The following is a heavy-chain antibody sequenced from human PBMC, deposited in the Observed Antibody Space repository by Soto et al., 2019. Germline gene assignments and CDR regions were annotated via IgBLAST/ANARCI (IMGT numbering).Heavy chain of an antibody. CDR2: INHIGNT. CDR1: GGSISSYY. Sequence: SETLSLTCTVSGGSISSYYWSWIRQPPGKGLEWIGEINHIGNTNYNPSLKSRVTISVDTSKNQFSLILNSVTAADTAVYYCASSGPGYWGQGTLVTVSS. CDR3: ASSGPGY. J-gene: IGHJ4*02. V-gene: IGHV4-34*01.